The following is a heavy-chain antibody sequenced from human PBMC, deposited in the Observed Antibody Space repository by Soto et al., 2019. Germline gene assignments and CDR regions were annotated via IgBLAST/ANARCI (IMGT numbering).Heavy chain of an antibody. Sequence: QITLNESGPTVVRPTETLTLTCRFSGFSLTTSGVGVGWIRQSPGKAPEWLALIYWDDDKRYSASLKSRLTITKDTSKNQVVLTVSDLDPXXTATYYXAHRVLRXVXGLVTTTAIYFDFWGQGTPVAVSS. CDR1: GFSLTTSGVG. CDR2: IYWDDDK. V-gene: IGHV2-5*02. CDR3: AHRVLRXVXGLVTTTAIYFDF. D-gene: IGHD3-3*01. J-gene: IGHJ4*02.